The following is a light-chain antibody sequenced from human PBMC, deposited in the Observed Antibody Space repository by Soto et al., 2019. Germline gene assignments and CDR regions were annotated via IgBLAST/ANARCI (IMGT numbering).Light chain of an antibody. CDR3: SSYTSSSTYV. CDR2: DDS. CDR1: SSVVGGYNY. J-gene: IGLJ1*01. V-gene: IGLV2-14*01. Sequence: QSVLTQPASVSGSPGQSITIACTGTSSVVGGYNYVSWYQQYPGKAPRLVISDDSNRPSGVSNRFSGSKSGNSASLTISGLQAEDEADYYCSSYTSSSTYVFGTGTKVTVL.